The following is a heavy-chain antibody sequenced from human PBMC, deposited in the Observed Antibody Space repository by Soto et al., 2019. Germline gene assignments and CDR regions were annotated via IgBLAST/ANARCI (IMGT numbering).Heavy chain of an antibody. J-gene: IGHJ4*02. D-gene: IGHD6-19*01. CDR2: ISYDGSNK. V-gene: IGHV3-30-3*01. CDR1: GFTFSNYA. Sequence: PVGSLRLSCAASGFTFSNYAMHWVRQAPDKGLEWVAVISYDGSNKYYADSVKGRFTISRDNSKNTLYLQMNSLRAEDTAVYYCARDRGIAVVYPTYYFDYWGQGTLVTVSA. CDR3: ARDRGIAVVYPTYYFDY.